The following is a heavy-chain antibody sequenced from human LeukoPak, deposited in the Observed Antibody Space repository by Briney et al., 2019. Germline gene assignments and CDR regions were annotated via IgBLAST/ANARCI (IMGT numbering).Heavy chain of an antibody. D-gene: IGHD3-10*01. V-gene: IGHV4-30-4*08. CDR1: GGSISSGDYY. CDR2: IYYSGST. J-gene: IGHJ6*02. Sequence: SQTLSLTCTVSGGSISSGDYYWSWIRQPPGKGLEWIGYIYYSGSTYYNPSLKSRVTISVDTSKNQFSLKLSSVTAADTAVYYCARYPPRGVDYYYYGMDVWGQGTTVTVSS. CDR3: ARYPPRGVDYYYYGMDV.